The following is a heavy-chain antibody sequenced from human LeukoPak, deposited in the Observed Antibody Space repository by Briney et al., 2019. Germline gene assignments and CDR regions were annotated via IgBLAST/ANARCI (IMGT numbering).Heavy chain of an antibody. J-gene: IGHJ4*02. D-gene: IGHD3-22*01. CDR1: GYTFSNYA. Sequence: GGSLRLSCAASGYTFSNYAMSWVRQAPGKGLEWVSSISGSGGSTYYADSVKGRFTISRDNSKNTLFLQMNSLRAEDTAVYYCAKDPYYYDTSGYNGDYWGQGTLVTVSS. CDR2: ISGSGGST. CDR3: AKDPYYYDTSGYNGDY. V-gene: IGHV3-23*01.